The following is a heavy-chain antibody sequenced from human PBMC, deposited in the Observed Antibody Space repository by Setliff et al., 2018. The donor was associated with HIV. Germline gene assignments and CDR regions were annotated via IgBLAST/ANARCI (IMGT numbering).Heavy chain of an antibody. CDR3: ARVVYYFGSDRPYYYGMDV. D-gene: IGHD3-10*01. J-gene: IGHJ6*02. Sequence: PGGSLRLSCAASGFSFSNYAMHWVRQAPGKGLEWVSGISGSGYGTFYADSVKGRFTISRDNSKSTLYLQMNSLRAEDTAVYYCARVVYYFGSDRPYYYGMDVWGQGTTVTVSS. V-gene: IGHV3-23*01. CDR2: ISGSGYGT. CDR1: GFSFSNYA.